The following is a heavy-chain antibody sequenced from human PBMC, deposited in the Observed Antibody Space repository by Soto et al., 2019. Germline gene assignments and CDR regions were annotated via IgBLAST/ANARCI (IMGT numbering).Heavy chain of an antibody. J-gene: IGHJ4*02. D-gene: IGHD3-3*01. CDR2: IYYSGST. CDR3: ARSLYDFWSGSHYYFDY. CDR1: GAXISSSAYY. V-gene: IGHV4-31*03. Sequence: SETLSLTCTVSGAXISSSAYYWGWIRQHPGKGLEWIGYIYYSGSTYYNPSLKSRVTISVDTSKNQFSLKLSSVTAADTAVYYCARSLYDFWSGSHYYFDYWGQGTLVTVSS.